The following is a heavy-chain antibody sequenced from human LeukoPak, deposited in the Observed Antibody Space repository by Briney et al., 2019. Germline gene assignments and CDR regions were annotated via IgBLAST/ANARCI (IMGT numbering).Heavy chain of an antibody. D-gene: IGHD6-13*01. CDR3: ARDRTSYGSSWGGAFDY. V-gene: IGHV3-66*01. CDR1: GFTVSTNY. CDR2: IYSGGST. J-gene: IGHJ4*02. Sequence: PGGSLTLSCAASGFTVSTNYMSWVRQAPGKGLEWVAGIYSGGSTYYADFVKGRYTISRDNSKNTLYLQMNTLRAEDTAVYYCARDRTSYGSSWGGAFDYWGQGTLVTVSS.